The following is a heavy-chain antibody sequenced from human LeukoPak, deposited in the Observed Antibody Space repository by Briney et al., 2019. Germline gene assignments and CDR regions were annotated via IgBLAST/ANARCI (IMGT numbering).Heavy chain of an antibody. V-gene: IGHV4-30-2*05. D-gene: IGHD6-13*01. CDR1: GGSISSGGYS. J-gene: IGHJ4*02. CDR2: IYHSGST. Sequence: TSETLSLTCAVSGGSISSGGYSWSWIRQPPGKGLEWIGHIYHSGSTYYNPSLKSRVTISVDTSKNQFSLKLSSVTAADTAVYYCARGKAAAAAYYFDYWGQGTLVTVSS. CDR3: ARGKAAAAAYYFDY.